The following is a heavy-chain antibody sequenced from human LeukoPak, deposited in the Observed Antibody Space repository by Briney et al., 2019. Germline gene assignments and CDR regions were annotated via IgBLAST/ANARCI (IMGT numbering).Heavy chain of an antibody. CDR1: GLTFSSYA. D-gene: IGHD3-10*01. Sequence: GGSLRLSCAASGLTFSSYAMSWVRQAPGKGLEWVAVIWYDESNKYYADSVKGRFTISRDNSKNTLYLQMNSLRAEDTAVYYCARDFYVGSGSFYIGYWGQGTLVTVSS. V-gene: IGHV3-33*08. J-gene: IGHJ4*02. CDR3: ARDFYVGSGSFYIGY. CDR2: IWYDESNK.